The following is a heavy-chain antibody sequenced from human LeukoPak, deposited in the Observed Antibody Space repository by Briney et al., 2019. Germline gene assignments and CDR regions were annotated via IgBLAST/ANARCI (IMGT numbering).Heavy chain of an antibody. V-gene: IGHV4-59*02. CDR1: GGSVSSYY. CDR3: ARNQTSYDSWSGSRTGSHQAFDV. CDR2: IYSPGTT. D-gene: IGHD3-3*01. Sequence: SETLSLTRTVSGGSVSSYYWSWIRQPPGKGLEWIGYIYSPGTTNYNPSLKSRVSFSVGTSKNQFSLNLNSVTAADTAIYYCARNQTSYDSWSGSRTGSHQAFDVWGQGRLVTVSS. J-gene: IGHJ3*01.